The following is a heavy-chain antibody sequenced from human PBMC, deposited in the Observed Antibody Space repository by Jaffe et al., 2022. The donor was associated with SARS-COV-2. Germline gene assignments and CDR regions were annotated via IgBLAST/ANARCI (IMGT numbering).Heavy chain of an antibody. D-gene: IGHD1-26*01. V-gene: IGHV1-8*01. CDR3: ARVMGPIDF. CDR2: MNPNSGYT. CDR1: GYTFTSYD. J-gene: IGHJ4*02. Sequence: QVQLVQSGTEVKKPGASVKVSCKASGYTFTSYDINWVRQATGQGLEWMGWMNPNSGYTGYAQKFQGRVTMTRDTSISTAYMELSSLRSDDTAIYYCARVMGPIDFWGQGTLVTVSS.